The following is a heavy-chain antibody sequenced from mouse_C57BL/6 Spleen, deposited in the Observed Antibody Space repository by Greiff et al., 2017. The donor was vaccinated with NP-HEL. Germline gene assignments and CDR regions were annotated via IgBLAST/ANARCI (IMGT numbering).Heavy chain of an antibody. CDR2: IYPGDGDT. CDR3: ARYDGYYKHFDV. V-gene: IGHV1-82*01. D-gene: IGHD2-3*01. Sequence: QVQLKESGPELVKPGASVKISCKASGYAFSSSWMNWVKQRPGKGLEWIGRIYPGDGDTNYNGKFKGKATLTADKSSSTAYMQLSSLTSEDSAVYFCARYDGYYKHFDVWGTGTTVTVSS. CDR1: GYAFSSSW. J-gene: IGHJ1*03.